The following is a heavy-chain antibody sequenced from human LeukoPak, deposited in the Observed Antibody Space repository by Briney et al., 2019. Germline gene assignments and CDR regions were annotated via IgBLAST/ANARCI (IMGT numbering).Heavy chain of an antibody. Sequence: SETLSLTCTVSGGSISSYYWSWIRQPPGKGLEWIGYIYYSGSTNYNPSLKSRVTISVDTSKNQFSLKLSSVTAADTDVYYCARQWYGMDVWGQGTTVTVSS. J-gene: IGHJ6*02. CDR1: GGSISSYY. CDR3: ARQWYGMDV. V-gene: IGHV4-59*08. CDR2: IYYSGST.